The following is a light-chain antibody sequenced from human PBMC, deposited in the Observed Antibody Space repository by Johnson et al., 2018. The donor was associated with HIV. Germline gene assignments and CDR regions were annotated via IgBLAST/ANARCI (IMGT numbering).Light chain of an antibody. CDR3: GTWDSSLSAGV. Sequence: QSVLTQPPSVSAAPGREVTISCSGSSSNIGSNYVSWYQQLPGTAPKLIIYENNKRPSGIPDRFSGSKSGTSATLGITGLQTGDEADYYCGTWDSSLSAGVFGTGTTVIVL. CDR1: SSNIGSNY. J-gene: IGLJ1*01. V-gene: IGLV1-51*02. CDR2: ENN.